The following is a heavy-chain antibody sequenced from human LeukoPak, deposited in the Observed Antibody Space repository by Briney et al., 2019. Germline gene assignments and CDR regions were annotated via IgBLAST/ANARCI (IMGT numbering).Heavy chain of an antibody. CDR3: ARGSRLRYFFV. D-gene: IGHD3-9*01. V-gene: IGHV4-59*12. J-gene: IGHJ4*02. CDR1: GGSINSYY. CDR2: IYYNGST. Sequence: PSETLSLTCTVSGGSINSYYWSWIRQPPGKGLEWIGNIYYNGSTNYNPSLKSRVTISVDTSKNQFSLKLSSVTAADTAVYYCARGSRLRYFFVWGQGTLVTVSS.